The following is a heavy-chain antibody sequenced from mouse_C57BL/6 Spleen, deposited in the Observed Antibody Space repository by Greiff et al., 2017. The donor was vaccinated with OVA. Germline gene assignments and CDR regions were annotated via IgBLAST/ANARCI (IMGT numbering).Heavy chain of an antibody. CDR3: ARSDYYGSSHY. J-gene: IGHJ2*01. D-gene: IGHD1-1*01. CDR1: GYTFTSYW. Sequence: VQLQQPGAELVKPGASVKLSCKASGYTFTSYWMHWVKQRPGQGLEWIGMIHPNSGSTNYNEKFKSKATLTVDKSSSTAYMQLSSLTSEDSAVYYCARSDYYGSSHYWGQGTTLTVSS. CDR2: IHPNSGST. V-gene: IGHV1-64*01.